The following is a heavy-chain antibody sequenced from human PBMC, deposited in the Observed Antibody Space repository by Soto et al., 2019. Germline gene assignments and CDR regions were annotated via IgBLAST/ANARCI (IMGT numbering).Heavy chain of an antibody. D-gene: IGHD4-17*01. CDR3: ARPRTTVVTYFFDYYYYGMDV. CDR2: IIPIFGTA. J-gene: IGHJ6*02. V-gene: IGHV1-69*13. Sequence: SVKVSCKASGGTFSSYAISWVRQAPGQGLEWMGGIIPIFGTANYAQKFQGRVTITADESTSTAYMELSSLRSEDTAVYYCARPRTTVVTYFFDYYYYGMDVWGQATTVTVSS. CDR1: GGTFSSYA.